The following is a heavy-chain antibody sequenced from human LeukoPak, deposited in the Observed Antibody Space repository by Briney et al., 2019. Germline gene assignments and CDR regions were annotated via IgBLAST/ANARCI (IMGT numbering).Heavy chain of an antibody. Sequence: GGSLRLSCAASGFTFSSYSMNWVRQAPGKGLEWVSSISSSSSYIYYADSVKGRFTISRDNAKNSLYLQMNSLRAEDTAVYYRAGEKRDYYDSSGSITWGQGTLVTVSS. CDR3: AGEKRDYYDSSGSIT. D-gene: IGHD3-22*01. CDR2: ISSSSSYI. V-gene: IGHV3-21*01. CDR1: GFTFSSYS. J-gene: IGHJ5*02.